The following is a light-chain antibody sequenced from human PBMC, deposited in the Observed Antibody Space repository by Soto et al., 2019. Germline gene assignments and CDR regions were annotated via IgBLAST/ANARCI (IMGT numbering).Light chain of an antibody. CDR2: EDS. Sequence: QSVLTQPASVSGSPGQSITISCTGISSDVGSYNLVSWHQHHPGKAPKLIIYEDSKRPSGVANRFSGSKSGNTASLTISGLQAEDEADYHCCSHAGSNTYVFGPGTKLPVL. J-gene: IGLJ1*01. CDR1: SSDVGSYNL. V-gene: IGLV2-23*01. CDR3: CSHAGSNTYV.